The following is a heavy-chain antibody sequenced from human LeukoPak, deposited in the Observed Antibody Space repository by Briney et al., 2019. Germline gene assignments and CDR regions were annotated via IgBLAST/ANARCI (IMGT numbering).Heavy chain of an antibody. D-gene: IGHD1-14*01. J-gene: IGHJ4*02. Sequence: GGSLRLSCAASGFTFSSCEMNWVRQAPGKGLEWVSYISSSGRTIYYADSVKGRFTISRDNAKNSLYLQMNRLRAEDTAVYYCARDSATTGKLDYWGQGTLVTVSS. V-gene: IGHV3-48*03. CDR3: ARDSATTGKLDY. CDR1: GFTFSSCE. CDR2: ISSSGRTI.